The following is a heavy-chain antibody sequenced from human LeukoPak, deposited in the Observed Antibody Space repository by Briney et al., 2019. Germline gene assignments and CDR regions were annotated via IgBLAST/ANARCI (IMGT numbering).Heavy chain of an antibody. Sequence: SETLSLTCTVSGGSISSSSYYWGWIRQPPGKGLEWIGSIYYSGSTYYNPSLRSRVTISVYTSNNQFSLKLSSVTAADTAVYYCTRITMLRGVMIDYWGQGTLVTVSS. D-gene: IGHD3-10*01. CDR1: GGSISSSSYY. CDR3: TRITMLRGVMIDY. J-gene: IGHJ4*02. V-gene: IGHV4-39*01. CDR2: IYYSGST.